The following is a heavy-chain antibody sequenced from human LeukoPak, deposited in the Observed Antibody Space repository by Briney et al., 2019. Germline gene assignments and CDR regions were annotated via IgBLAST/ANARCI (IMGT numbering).Heavy chain of an antibody. CDR2: IIPIFGTA. CDR3: AREVVVPAAPGWFDP. J-gene: IGHJ5*02. Sequence: SVKVSCKASGGTFSSYAISWVRQAPGQGLEWMGGIIPIFGTANYAQKFQGRVTITTDESTSTAYMELSSLRSEDTAVYYCAREVVVPAAPGWFDPWGQGTLDTVSS. V-gene: IGHV1-69*05. CDR1: GGTFSSYA. D-gene: IGHD2-2*01.